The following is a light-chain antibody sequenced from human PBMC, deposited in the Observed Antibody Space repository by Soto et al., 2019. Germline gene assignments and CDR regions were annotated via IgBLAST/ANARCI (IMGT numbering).Light chain of an antibody. CDR2: GAS. V-gene: IGKV1-27*01. J-gene: IGKJ3*01. Sequence: DIQMTQSPSSLSASVGDRVSITCRASQGISNYLAWYQQKPGKVPKLLMYGASTLQTGVPSRFSGSGSGTGFTLIISSLQPEDVAAYYGHTYNSAPQTFGPGNKVDIK. CDR3: HTYNSAPQT. CDR1: QGISNY.